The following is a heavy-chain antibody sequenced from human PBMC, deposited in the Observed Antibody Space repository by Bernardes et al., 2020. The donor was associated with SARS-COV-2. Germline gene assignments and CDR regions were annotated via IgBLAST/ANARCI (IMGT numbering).Heavy chain of an antibody. D-gene: IGHD3-22*01. CDR1: GFTFSSYS. Sequence: GGSLRLSCAASGFTFSSYSMNWVRQAPGKGLEWVSSISSSSSYIYYADSVKGRFTISRDNAKNSLYLQMNSLRAEDTAVYYCARDLGISMIVVGDYFDYWGQGTLVTVSS. J-gene: IGHJ4*02. CDR2: ISSSSSYI. V-gene: IGHV3-21*01. CDR3: ARDLGISMIVVGDYFDY.